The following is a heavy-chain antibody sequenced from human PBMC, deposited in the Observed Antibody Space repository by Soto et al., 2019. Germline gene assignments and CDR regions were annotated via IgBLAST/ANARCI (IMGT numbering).Heavy chain of an antibody. D-gene: IGHD6-19*01. V-gene: IGHV1-2*04. Sequence: ASVKVSCKASGYTFTSYGISWVRQAPGQGLEWMGWINPNSGDTNYAQKFQGWVTMTRDTSISTAYMELSRLRSDDTAVYYCARGLVLGAFDIWGQGTMVTVSS. CDR3: ARGLVLGAFDI. CDR1: GYTFTSYG. J-gene: IGHJ3*02. CDR2: INPNSGDT.